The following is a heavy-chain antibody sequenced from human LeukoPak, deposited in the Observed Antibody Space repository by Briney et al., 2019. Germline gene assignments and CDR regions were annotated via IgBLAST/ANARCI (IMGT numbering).Heavy chain of an antibody. CDR1: GFNFNKYE. CDR2: INGRGATI. J-gene: IGHJ4*02. V-gene: IGHV3-48*03. Sequence: GGSLRLSCAASGFNFNKYEMNWVSQAPGKGLEWISYINGRGATIENADSVRGRFTISRDNAKNSLFLQMNSLRAEDTAVYYCARDGDNGWDFDCWGQGTLVTVSS. D-gene: IGHD6-19*01. CDR3: ARDGDNGWDFDC.